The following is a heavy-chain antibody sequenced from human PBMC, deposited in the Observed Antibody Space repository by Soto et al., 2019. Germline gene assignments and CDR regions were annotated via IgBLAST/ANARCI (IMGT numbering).Heavy chain of an antibody. CDR1: GLTVSHNF. V-gene: IGHV3-66*01. J-gene: IGHJ4*02. CDR2: IYADGTT. CDR3: ARAPTVTSNFDC. Sequence: EVQLVGSGGGLVQPGGCLRLSCAASGLTVSHNFLSWVRQAPGQGLEWVSIIYADGTTRYADSVKGRFTISRDNSKNTVYLQMSSLSAEDTAMYYCARAPTVTSNFDCWGQGTLVTVSS. D-gene: IGHD4-17*01.